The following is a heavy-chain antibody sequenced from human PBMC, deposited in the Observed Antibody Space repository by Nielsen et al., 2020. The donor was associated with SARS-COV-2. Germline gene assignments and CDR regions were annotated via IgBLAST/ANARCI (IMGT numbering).Heavy chain of an antibody. CDR3: AKDVGYCTNGVCYFEDYYYMDV. CDR2: ISYDGSNK. Sequence: RQPPGKGLEWVAVISYDGSNKYYADSVKGRFTISRDNSKNTLYLQMNSLRAEDTAVYYCAKDVGYCTNGVCYFEDYYYMDVWGKGTTVTVSS. J-gene: IGHJ6*03. V-gene: IGHV3-30*18. D-gene: IGHD2-8*01.